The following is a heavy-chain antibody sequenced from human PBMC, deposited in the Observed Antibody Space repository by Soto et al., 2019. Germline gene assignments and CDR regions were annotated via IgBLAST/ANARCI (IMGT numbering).Heavy chain of an antibody. V-gene: IGHV1-18*01. CDR2: ISTDKGNT. Sequence: XSVKVSWEASGYSFTTYGMTWVRQAPGQGLEWMGWISTDKGNTKYAQNFQSRATLTTDTSTSTAYMELRSLRSDDTAVYYCARDRDWNLDYWGQGTLVTV. CDR3: ARDRDWNLDY. J-gene: IGHJ4*02. CDR1: GYSFTTYG. D-gene: IGHD2-21*02.